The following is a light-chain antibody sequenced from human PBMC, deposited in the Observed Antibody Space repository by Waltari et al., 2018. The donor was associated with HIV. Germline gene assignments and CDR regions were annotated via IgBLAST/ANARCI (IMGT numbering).Light chain of an antibody. Sequence: ATRMTQSPPSVAAATVAPVTLTCRASRDIDTHLAWYQHQPGSAPHLLIYGASTLQKGVPPRFNGSGSGTSFSLTVTCLQSEDFATFFCQQYHESPRTFGQGTTVEV. CDR3: QQYHESPRT. CDR2: GAS. J-gene: IGKJ1*01. V-gene: IGKV1-8*01. CDR1: RDIDTH.